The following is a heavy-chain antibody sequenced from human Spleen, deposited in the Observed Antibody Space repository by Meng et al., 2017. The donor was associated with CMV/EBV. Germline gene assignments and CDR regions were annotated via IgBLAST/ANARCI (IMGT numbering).Heavy chain of an antibody. CDR3: ARGLGIGAFDI. D-gene: IGHD7-27*01. CDR2: INPSGGST. Sequence: ASVKVSCKASGYTFTSYYMHWVRQAPGQGLEWMGIINPSGGSTSYAQKFRARVTITADKSTRTVYMEMTSLRSEDTAMFYCARGLGIGAFDIWAQGTMVTVSS. V-gene: IGHV1-46*01. CDR1: GYTFTSYY. J-gene: IGHJ3*02.